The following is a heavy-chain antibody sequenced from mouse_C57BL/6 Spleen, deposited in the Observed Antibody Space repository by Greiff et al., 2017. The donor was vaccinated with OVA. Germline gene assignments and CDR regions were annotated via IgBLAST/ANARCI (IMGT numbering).Heavy chain of an antibody. D-gene: IGHD1-1*01. V-gene: IGHV1-66*01. Sequence: QVQLQQSGPELVKPGASVKISCKASGYSFTSYYIHWVKQRPGQGLEWIGWIYPGSGNTKYNEKFKGKATLTADTSSSTAYMQLSSLTSEDSAVYYCARGFYYGTPSDYWGQGTTLTVSS. CDR3: ARGFYYGTPSDY. CDR2: IYPGSGNT. J-gene: IGHJ2*01. CDR1: GYSFTSYY.